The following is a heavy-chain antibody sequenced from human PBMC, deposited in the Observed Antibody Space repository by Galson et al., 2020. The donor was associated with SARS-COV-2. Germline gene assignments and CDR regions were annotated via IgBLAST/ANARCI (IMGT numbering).Heavy chain of an antibody. V-gene: IGHV2-70*11. CDR1: GFSLTTSGMC. CDR3: ARIDSSGCRGNY. Sequence: ESGPTLVKPTQTLTLTCTFSGFSLTTSGMCVNWIRQPPGKALEWLARTDWDGDKYYSTSLQTRLTISTDTSKNQVVLTMTNMDPVDTATYYCARIDSSGCRGNYWGQGTLVTVSS. D-gene: IGHD6-19*01. J-gene: IGHJ4*02. CDR2: TDWDGDK.